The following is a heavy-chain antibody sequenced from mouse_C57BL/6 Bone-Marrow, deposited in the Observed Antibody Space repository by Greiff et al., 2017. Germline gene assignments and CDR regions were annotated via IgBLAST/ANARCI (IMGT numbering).Heavy chain of an antibody. CDR2: IDPSDSYT. J-gene: IGHJ1*03. D-gene: IGHD1-1*01. V-gene: IGHV1-69*01. CDR3: ARSNYCGSSLLYWYFDV. Sequence: QVQLQQPGAELVMPGASVKLSCKASGYTFTSYWMHWVKQRPGQGLEWIGEIDPSDSYTNYNQKFKGKSTLTVDKSSSTAYMQLSSLTSEDSAVYYCARSNYCGSSLLYWYFDVWGTGTTVTVSS. CDR1: GYTFTSYW.